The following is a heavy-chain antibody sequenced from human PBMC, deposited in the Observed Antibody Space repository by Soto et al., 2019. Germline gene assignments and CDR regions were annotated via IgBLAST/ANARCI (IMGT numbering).Heavy chain of an antibody. Sequence: SETLSLTCAVYGGSFSGYYWSWIRQPPGKGLEWIGEINHSGSTNYNPSLKSRVTISVDTSKNQFSLKLSSVTAADTAVYYCARGSRWYYDFWSGYPTFDPWGQGTLVTVS. CDR3: ARGSRWYYDFWSGYPTFDP. CDR1: GGSFSGYY. D-gene: IGHD3-3*01. V-gene: IGHV4-34*01. CDR2: INHSGST. J-gene: IGHJ5*02.